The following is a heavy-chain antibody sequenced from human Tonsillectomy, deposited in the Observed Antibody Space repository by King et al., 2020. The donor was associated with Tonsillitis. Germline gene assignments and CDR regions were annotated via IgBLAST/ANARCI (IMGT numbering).Heavy chain of an antibody. Sequence: VQLQQWGAGLLKPSETLSLTCAVHAGSFSDYYWSWIRQPPGKGLEWIGEVNHSGSTNYNPSLKSRVTISVDTPKNQFSLNLSSVTAADTAVYYCARVLVGAYSYGFRSWCFDLWGRGTLVTVSS. D-gene: IGHD5-18*01. J-gene: IGHJ2*01. CDR2: VNHSGST. V-gene: IGHV4-34*01. CDR1: AGSFSDYY. CDR3: ARVLVGAYSYGFRSWCFDL.